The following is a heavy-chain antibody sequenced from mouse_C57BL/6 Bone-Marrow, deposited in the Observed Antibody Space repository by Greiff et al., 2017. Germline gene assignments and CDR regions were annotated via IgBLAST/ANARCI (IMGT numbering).Heavy chain of an antibody. J-gene: IGHJ2*01. CDR1: GYTFTSYW. V-gene: IGHV1-74*01. CDR3: AIRLEFSTTVVTKVDFDY. CDR2: IHPPDSDI. D-gene: IGHD1-1*01. Sequence: QFQLQQLGADLVKPGAPVKVSCKASGYTFTSYWRPWVKQRLGQGFEWIGRIHPPDSDINYNQKFKGKATLTVDKSYRTDYMRCSSMTSEGSAVYYCAIRLEFSTTVVTKVDFDYWGQGTTLTVSS.